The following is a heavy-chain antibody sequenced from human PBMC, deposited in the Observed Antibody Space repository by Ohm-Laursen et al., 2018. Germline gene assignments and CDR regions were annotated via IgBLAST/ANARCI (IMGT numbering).Heavy chain of an antibody. V-gene: IGHV3-73*01. D-gene: IGHD2-2*01. CDR3: TRRPYCGIASCYGDSDFDY. J-gene: IGHJ4*02. Sequence: SLRLSCTASGFTFSGSAMHWVRQASGKGLEWVGHITSKADSYATAYAASVKGRFTISRDDSKNTAYLQMNSLNTEDSAVYYCTRRPYCGIASCYGDSDFDYWGQGTLVTVSS. CDR2: ITSKADSYAT. CDR1: GFTFSGSA.